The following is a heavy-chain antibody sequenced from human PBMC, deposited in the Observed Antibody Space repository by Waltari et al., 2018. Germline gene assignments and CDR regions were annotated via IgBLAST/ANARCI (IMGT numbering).Heavy chain of an antibody. V-gene: IGHV3-9*01. D-gene: IGHD3-22*01. CDR3: VGNVASSGDYGYSDH. Sequence: VYLVESGGALVQPGRSLRLSCEASGFNFETYTMLWVRQAPGVGLGWVSGISWNRASIAYADSVRGRFTISRDNAKKSLSLHMDSLRPEDTALYYCVGNVASSGDYGYSDHWGQGTLVTVSS. CDR2: ISWNRASI. J-gene: IGHJ4*02. CDR1: GFNFETYT.